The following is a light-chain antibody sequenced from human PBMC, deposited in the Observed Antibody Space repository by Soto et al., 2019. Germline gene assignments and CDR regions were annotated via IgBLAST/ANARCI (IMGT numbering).Light chain of an antibody. J-gene: IGKJ1*01. Sequence: DIQMTQSPSTLSGSVGDRVTITCRASQTISSWLAWYQQKPGKAPKLLIYKASTLKSGVPSRFSGSGSGTEFTLTNSSLQPDDFATYYCQHYNSYGTFGQGTKVDIK. CDR1: QTISSW. CDR2: KAS. V-gene: IGKV1-5*03. CDR3: QHYNSYGT.